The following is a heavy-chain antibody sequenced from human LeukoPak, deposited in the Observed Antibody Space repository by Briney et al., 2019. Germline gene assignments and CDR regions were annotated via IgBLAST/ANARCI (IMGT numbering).Heavy chain of an antibody. D-gene: IGHD6-6*01. Sequence: PGGSVRLSCAASGFTFRNYAMSGVRQAPGKGLEGVSTVSGSGGSTYYADSVKGRFTISRDNSKNTLYLQMNSLRDEDAAVYYCASGRGIENSSPLDYWGQGTLVTVSS. CDR1: GFTFRNYA. CDR3: ASGRGIENSSPLDY. J-gene: IGHJ4*02. CDR2: VSGSGGST. V-gene: IGHV3-23*01.